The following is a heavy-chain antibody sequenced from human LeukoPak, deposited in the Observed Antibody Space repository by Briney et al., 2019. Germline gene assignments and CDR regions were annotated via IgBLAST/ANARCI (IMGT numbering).Heavy chain of an antibody. CDR3: AADSPVSMAHSFDY. Sequence: PGGSLRLSCAASGFTFSNSWMSWVRQAPGRGLGWVGRIKSKDSGGTIDYAAPVKDRFLISRDDSETTLYLQMNGLKTEDTVVYFCAADSPVSMAHSFDYWGQGILVAVSS. J-gene: IGHJ4*02. D-gene: IGHD2-21*01. CDR2: IKSKDSGGTI. CDR1: GFTFSNSW. V-gene: IGHV3-15*01.